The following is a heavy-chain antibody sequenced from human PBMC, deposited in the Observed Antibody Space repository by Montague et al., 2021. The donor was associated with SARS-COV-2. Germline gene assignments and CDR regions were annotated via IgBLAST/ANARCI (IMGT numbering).Heavy chain of an antibody. CDR1: GFTFSSYG. J-gene: IGHJ6*02. D-gene: IGHD4-17*01. CDR2: IWYDGSNK. CDR3: AADYGDYSNYYYYYGTDV. Sequence: SLRLSCAASGFTFSSYGMHWVRQAPGKGLEWVAVIWYDGSNKYYADSVKGRFTISRDNSKNTLYLQMNSLRAEDTAVYYCAADYGDYSNYYYYYGTDVWGQGTTVTVSS. V-gene: IGHV3-33*01.